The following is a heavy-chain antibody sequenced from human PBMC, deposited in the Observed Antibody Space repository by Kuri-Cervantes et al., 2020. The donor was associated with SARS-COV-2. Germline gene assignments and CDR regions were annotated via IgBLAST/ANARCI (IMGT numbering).Heavy chain of an antibody. CDR3: VGDESNVVQRGF. Sequence: GGSLRLSCSASGFIFRNYVMYWVRQAPGKGLEYVSSIRNYGGSPYYGDSVKGRFTISRDNSKNTLYLQMDSLRVEDTAAYHCVGDESNVVQRGFWGQGSLVTVSS. CDR1: GFIFRNYV. D-gene: IGHD2-21*01. J-gene: IGHJ4*02. V-gene: IGHV3-64D*08. CDR2: IRNYGGSP.